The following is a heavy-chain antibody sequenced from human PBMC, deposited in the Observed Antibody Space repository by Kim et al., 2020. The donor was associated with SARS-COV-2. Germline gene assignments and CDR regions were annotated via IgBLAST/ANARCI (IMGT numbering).Heavy chain of an antibody. CDR1: GFTFSSYG. CDR3: ARSQSTVTSLNLYYYYGMDV. J-gene: IGHJ6*02. CDR2: IWYDGSNK. V-gene: IGHV3-33*01. Sequence: GGSLRLSCAASGFTFSSYGMHWVRQAPGKGLEWVAVIWYDGSNKYYADSVKGRFTISRDNSKNTLYLQMNSLRAEDTAVYYCARSQSTVTSLNLYYYYGMDVWGQGTTVTVSS. D-gene: IGHD4-17*01.